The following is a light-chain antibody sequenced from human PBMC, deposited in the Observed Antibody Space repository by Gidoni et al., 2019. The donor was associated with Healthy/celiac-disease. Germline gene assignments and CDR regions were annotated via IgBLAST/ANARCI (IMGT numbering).Light chain of an antibody. CDR1: QDISNY. Sequence: DIQMTQSPSSLSASVGDRVTITCQASQDISNYLNSYQQKPGKAPKFLIYDASKLETGVPSRFSGSGAGTDFTFTISSLQPEDVATYYCQQYDSFPRTFGQGTKLDLK. J-gene: IGKJ2*02. CDR2: DAS. V-gene: IGKV1-33*01. CDR3: QQYDSFPRT.